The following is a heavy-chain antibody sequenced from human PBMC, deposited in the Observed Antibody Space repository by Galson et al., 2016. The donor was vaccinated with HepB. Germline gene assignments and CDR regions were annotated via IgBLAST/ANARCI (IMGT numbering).Heavy chain of an antibody. D-gene: IGHD4-17*01. CDR3: AREGPYGDHGLDV. V-gene: IGHV3-48*04. CDR2: ISTSTSTI. Sequence: SLRLSCAASGFTFSSYSMNWVRQAPGEGLEWVSYISTSTSTIYYADSVKGRFTISRDNAKNSLYLQMNSLRAEDTAVYYCAREGPYGDHGLDVWGQGTTVTVSS. J-gene: IGHJ6*02. CDR1: GFTFSSYS.